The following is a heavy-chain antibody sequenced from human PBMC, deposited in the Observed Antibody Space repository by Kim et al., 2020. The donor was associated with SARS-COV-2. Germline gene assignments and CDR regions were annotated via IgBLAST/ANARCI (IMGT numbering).Heavy chain of an antibody. Sequence: SETLSLTCAVYGGSFSGYYWSWIRQPPGKGLEWIGEINNSGSTNNNPSRKIRVTISVDTSKNHFSLKLSSVTAADTAVYYCASSPTGIDWPRDAFDIWGQGTMVTVSS. CDR1: GGSFSGYY. J-gene: IGHJ3*02. V-gene: IGHV4-34*01. CDR2: INNSGST. CDR3: ASSPTGIDWPRDAFDI. D-gene: IGHD3-9*01.